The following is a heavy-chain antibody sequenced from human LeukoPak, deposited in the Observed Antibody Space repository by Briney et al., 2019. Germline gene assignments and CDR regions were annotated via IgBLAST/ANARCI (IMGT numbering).Heavy chain of an antibody. CDR2: INSDGSST. CDR3: ARSYDSSGYFSYYYYGMDV. CDR1: GFTFSTYW. D-gene: IGHD3-22*01. J-gene: IGHJ6*02. V-gene: IGHV3-74*01. Sequence: SGGSLRLSCAASGFTSSGFTFSTYWMPWVRQAPGKGLVWVSRINSDGSSTTYADSVKGRFTISRDNAKNTLYLQMNSLRAEDTAVYYCARSYDSSGYFSYYYYGMDVWGQGTTVTVSS.